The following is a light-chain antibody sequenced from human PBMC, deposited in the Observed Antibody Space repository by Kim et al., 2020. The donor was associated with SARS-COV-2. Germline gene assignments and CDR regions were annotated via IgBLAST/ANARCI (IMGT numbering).Light chain of an antibody. CDR2: GAS. Sequence: STGERATLSCRASQSVSSNLAWYQQKPGQAPRLLIYGASTRATGIPARFSGSGSGTEFTLTISSLQSEDFAVYYCQQYNNWPPRYTFGQGTKLEI. CDR3: QQYNNWPPRYT. CDR1: QSVSSN. J-gene: IGKJ2*01. V-gene: IGKV3-15*01.